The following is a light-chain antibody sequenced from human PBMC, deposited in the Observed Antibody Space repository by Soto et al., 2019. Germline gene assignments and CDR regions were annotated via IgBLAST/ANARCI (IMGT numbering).Light chain of an antibody. Sequence: DIQMTQSPSTLSASVGDTVTITCRASESISSWLAWHQQKPGKAPNLLIYKASSLESGVPSRFGGSGSGTEFTLTISSLQPDDFATYYCQHYNGDSRTFGQGTKLEIK. CDR2: KAS. CDR3: QHYNGDSRT. V-gene: IGKV1-5*03. J-gene: IGKJ2*01. CDR1: ESISSW.